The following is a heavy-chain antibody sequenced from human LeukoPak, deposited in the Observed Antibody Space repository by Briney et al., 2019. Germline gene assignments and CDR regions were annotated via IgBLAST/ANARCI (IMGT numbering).Heavy chain of an antibody. Sequence: GGSLRLSCAASGFTFSSYSMNWVRQAPGKGLEWVSSISSSSRCIYYADSVKGRFTISRDNAKNSLYLQMNSLRAEDTAVYYCARDSGSAGAFDIWGQGTMVTVSS. CDR3: ARDSGSAGAFDI. J-gene: IGHJ3*02. CDR1: GFTFSSYS. D-gene: IGHD1-26*01. V-gene: IGHV3-21*01. CDR2: ISSSSRCI.